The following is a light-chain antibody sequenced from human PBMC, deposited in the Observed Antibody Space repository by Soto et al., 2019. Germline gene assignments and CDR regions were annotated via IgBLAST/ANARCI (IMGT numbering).Light chain of an antibody. V-gene: IGKV4-1*01. CDR3: QQYYSTPFT. CDR1: QSVLYSSRNKNS. Sequence: DIVMTQSPDSLAMSLGARATINCKSSQSVLYSSRNKNSLPWYRQKPGQPPKLLIYWASTRESGVPDRFSGSGSGTVFTLTISSLQAEDVAVYYCQQYYSTPFTFGPGTTVDIK. J-gene: IGKJ3*01. CDR2: WAS.